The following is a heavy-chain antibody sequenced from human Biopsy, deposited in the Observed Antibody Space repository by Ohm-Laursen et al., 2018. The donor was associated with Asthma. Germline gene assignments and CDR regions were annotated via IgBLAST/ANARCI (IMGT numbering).Heavy chain of an antibody. J-gene: IGHJ6*02. CDR3: ARGPNYHGSGRAPIGMDV. Sequence: SQTLSHTCTVSGGSVSTGSYYWSWIRQPPGKGLEWLGYIYYTGSDNYNPSLKSRVTISVDTSKNQFSLRLNSVTAADTAVYYCARGPNYHGSGRAPIGMDVWGQGTTVTVSS. CDR2: IYYTGSD. CDR1: GGSVSTGSYY. D-gene: IGHD3-10*01. V-gene: IGHV4-61*01.